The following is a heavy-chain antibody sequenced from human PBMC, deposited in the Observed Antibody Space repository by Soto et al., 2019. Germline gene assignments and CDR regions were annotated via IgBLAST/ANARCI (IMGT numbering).Heavy chain of an antibody. D-gene: IGHD6-6*01. CDR3: AKAHSSSSMDS. Sequence: PSETLSLTCTVSGGSVNIFDCNWIRQSAGKGLEWIGRIYTSGRTNYNPSLKSRVTMSVDTSKNQFSLKLSSVTAADTAMYYCAKAHSSSSMDSWGQGTLVTVSS. CDR2: IYTSGRT. CDR1: GGSVNIFD. J-gene: IGHJ4*02. V-gene: IGHV4-4*07.